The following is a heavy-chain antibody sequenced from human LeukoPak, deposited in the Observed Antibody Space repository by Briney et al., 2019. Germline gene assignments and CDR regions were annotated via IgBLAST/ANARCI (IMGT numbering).Heavy chain of an antibody. V-gene: IGHV4-61*02. Sequence: SQTLSLTCTVSGGSITSGSYYWSWVRQPAGKGLEWIGRIYFSGSTTYNPSLESRVTMSVDTSKNQISLRLDSATAADTAVYYCVREHPDKTYYYYMDAWGNGTTVTVSS. CDR1: GGSITSGSYY. CDR2: IYFSGST. J-gene: IGHJ6*03. CDR3: VREHPDKTYYYYMDA.